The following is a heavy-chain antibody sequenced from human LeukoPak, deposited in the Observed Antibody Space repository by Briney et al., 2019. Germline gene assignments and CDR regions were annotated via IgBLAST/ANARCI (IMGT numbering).Heavy chain of an antibody. CDR3: AKVVGSFDY. CDR2: ISGSGGST. D-gene: IGHD6-25*01. Sequence: GGSLRLSCAASGFTFSSYAMCWVRQPPGKGLEWVSSISGSGGSTYYADSVKGRFTISRDNSKNTLYLQMSSLLAEDTALYYCAKVVGSFDYWGQGTLVTVSS. J-gene: IGHJ4*02. V-gene: IGHV3-23*01. CDR1: GFTFSSYA.